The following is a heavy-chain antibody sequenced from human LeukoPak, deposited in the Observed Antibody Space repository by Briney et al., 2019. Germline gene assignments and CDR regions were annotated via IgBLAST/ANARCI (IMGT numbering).Heavy chain of an antibody. J-gene: IGHJ4*02. CDR2: INSDGSST. CDR3: ASARGY. V-gene: IGHV3-74*01. CDR1: GFNFGNYW. Sequence: PGGSLRLSCVAAGFNFGNYWMHWVRQAPGKGLVWVSRINSDGSSTSYADSVKGRFTISRDNAKNTLYLQMNSLRAEDTAVYYCASARGYWGQGTLVTVSS.